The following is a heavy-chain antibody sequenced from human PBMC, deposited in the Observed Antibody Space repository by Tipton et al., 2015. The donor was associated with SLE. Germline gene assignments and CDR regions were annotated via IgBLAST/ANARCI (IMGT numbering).Heavy chain of an antibody. Sequence: SLRLSCAASGFTFSSYAMHWVRQAPGKGLEYVSAISSNGGSTYYANSVKGRFTISRDNSKNTLYLQMGSLRAEDMAVYYCVKNERDYDFWSGYHDYWGQGTLVTVSS. CDR1: GFTFSSYA. D-gene: IGHD3-3*01. J-gene: IGHJ4*02. CDR3: VKNERDYDFWSGYHDY. CDR2: ISSNGGST. V-gene: IGHV3-64*01.